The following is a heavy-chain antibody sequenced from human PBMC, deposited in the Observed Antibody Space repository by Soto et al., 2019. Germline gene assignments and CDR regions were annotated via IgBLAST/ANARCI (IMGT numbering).Heavy chain of an antibody. CDR1: GGSIGSGGYY. Sequence: SETLSLTCTVSGGSIGSGGYYWSWIRQHPGKGLEWIGYIYYSGSTYYNPSLKSRVTISVDTSKNQFSLKLSSVTAADTAVYYCARGDYDFWSGYYRTPIPPNWFDPWGQGTLVTVSS. D-gene: IGHD3-3*01. CDR3: ARGDYDFWSGYYRTPIPPNWFDP. J-gene: IGHJ5*02. CDR2: IYYSGST. V-gene: IGHV4-31*03.